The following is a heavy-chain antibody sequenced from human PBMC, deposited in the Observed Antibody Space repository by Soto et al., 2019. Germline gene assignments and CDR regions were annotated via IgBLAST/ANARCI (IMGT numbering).Heavy chain of an antibody. CDR2: VSSSGSYK. Sequence: EVQLVESGVGLVKPGGSMRLSCAVSGFTFSSQTMNWVRQAPGKGLEWVSSVSSSGSYKYYADSVKGRFTISRDNAKNSLYLQMNSLRAEDTAVYFCASPRGLDDAFDFWGQGTMVTVSS. D-gene: IGHD3-10*01. CDR3: ASPRGLDDAFDF. CDR1: GFTFSSQT. J-gene: IGHJ3*01. V-gene: IGHV3-21*01.